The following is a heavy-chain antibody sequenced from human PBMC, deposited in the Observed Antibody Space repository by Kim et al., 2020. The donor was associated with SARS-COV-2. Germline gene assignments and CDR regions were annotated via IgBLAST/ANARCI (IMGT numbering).Heavy chain of an antibody. CDR1: GYTFTSYA. CDR3: AREGVNWDIVVVVAATAWFDP. D-gene: IGHD2-15*01. CDR2: INTNTGNP. Sequence: ASVKVSCKASGYTFTSYAMNWVRQAPGQGLEWMGWINTNTGNPTYAQGFTGRFVFSLDTSVSTAYLQISSLKAEDTAVYYCAREGVNWDIVVVVAATAWFDPWGQGTLVTVSS. J-gene: IGHJ5*02. V-gene: IGHV7-4-1*02.